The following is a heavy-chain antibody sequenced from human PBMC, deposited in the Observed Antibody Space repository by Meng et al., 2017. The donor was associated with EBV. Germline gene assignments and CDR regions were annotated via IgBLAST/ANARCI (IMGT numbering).Heavy chain of an antibody. CDR3: ARGMRNFNF. Sequence: QVQLVQSGAEVKKPGASVQVSCKASGYTFSSFGISWVRQAPGQGPEWMGWISAYNGDTKYAQKFQGRVTVTTDTSTSTAYMELRSLRRDDTAVYYCARGMRNFNFWGQGTLVTVSS. V-gene: IGHV1-18*01. J-gene: IGHJ4*02. CDR1: GYTFSSFG. CDR2: ISAYNGDT.